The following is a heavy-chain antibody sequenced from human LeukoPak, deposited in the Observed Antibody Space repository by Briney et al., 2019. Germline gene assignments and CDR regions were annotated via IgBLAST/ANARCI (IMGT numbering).Heavy chain of an antibody. J-gene: IGHJ4*02. CDR1: GYTFTSYY. CDR3: AREKYRAYGGNSAWGY. D-gene: IGHD4-23*01. V-gene: IGHV1-46*01. CDR2: INPSGGST. Sequence: ASVKVSCKASGYTFTSYYMHWVRQAPGQGLEWMGIINPSGGSTSYAQKFQGRVTMTRDTSTSTVYMELSSLRSEDTAVYYCAREKYRAYGGNSAWGYWGQGTLVTVSS.